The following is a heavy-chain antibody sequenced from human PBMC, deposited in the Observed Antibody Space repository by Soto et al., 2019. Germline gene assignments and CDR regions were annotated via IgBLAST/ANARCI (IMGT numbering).Heavy chain of an antibody. CDR2: INPSAGRT. Sequence: QVQLVQSGAEVQKPGASVRVSCKASGYIFTNSYLHWVRQAPGQGLEWMGIINPSAGRTNYAQNFQGRVTMTADTSTSTLYMELSSLRSEDTAVYYCARETDILTGFVIDYWGQGTLVIVSS. CDR3: ARETDILTGFVIDY. J-gene: IGHJ4*02. V-gene: IGHV1-46*01. D-gene: IGHD3-9*01. CDR1: GYIFTNSY.